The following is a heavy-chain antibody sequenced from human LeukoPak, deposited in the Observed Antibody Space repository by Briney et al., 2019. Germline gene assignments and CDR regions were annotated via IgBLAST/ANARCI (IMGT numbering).Heavy chain of an antibody. CDR2: ISYDGSNK. V-gene: IGHV3-30-3*01. CDR1: GFTFRNYA. J-gene: IGHJ5*02. Sequence: GGSLRLSCAASGFTFRNYAMHWVRQAPGKGLEWVAVISYDGSNKYYADSAKGRFTISRDDSKNTLYLQMNSLTAEDTAMYYCARLDIVLSWGQGALVTVSS. D-gene: IGHD2-2*03. CDR3: ARLDIVLS.